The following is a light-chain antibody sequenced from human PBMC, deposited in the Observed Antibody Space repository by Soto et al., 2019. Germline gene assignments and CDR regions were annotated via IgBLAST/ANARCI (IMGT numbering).Light chain of an antibody. CDR3: YSYTSSSTLV. CDR2: DVT. CDR1: SSDVGGYNY. V-gene: IGLV2-14*03. Sequence: QSALTQPASVSGSPGQSITISCTGTSSDVGGYNYVSWYQQHPGKAPKLMIYDVTYRPSGVSNRFSGSKSGNTASLTISGLQAEDEADYYCYSYTSSSTLVFGTGTKVTVL. J-gene: IGLJ1*01.